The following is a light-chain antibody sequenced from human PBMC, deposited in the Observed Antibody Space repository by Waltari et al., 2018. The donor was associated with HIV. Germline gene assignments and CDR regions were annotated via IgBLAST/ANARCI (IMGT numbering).Light chain of an antibody. Sequence: QSVLTQPPSVSGAPGQRVTISRTGSSSNIGAGFDVHWYQQVPGTAPKLLIYGNINRPSGVPDRFSGSKSGASASLAITGLQAEDEADYYCQSYDSSLSGSRVFGTGTKVTVL. CDR3: QSYDSSLSGSRV. V-gene: IGLV1-40*01. CDR2: GNI. CDR1: SSNIGAGFD. J-gene: IGLJ1*01.